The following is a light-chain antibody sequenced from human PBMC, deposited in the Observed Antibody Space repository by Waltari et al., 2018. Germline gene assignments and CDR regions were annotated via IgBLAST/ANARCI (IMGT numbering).Light chain of an antibody. CDR1: SSNIGADYD. J-gene: IGLJ1*01. CDR2: GNN. Sequence: QSVPTQPPSVSGAPGQRVTISCTGSSSNIGADYDVQWYQQLPGTAPKLLIYGNNNRPSGVPDRFSGSKSGTSASLAITGLQAEDEADYFCQSYDSSLSDSYVFGTGTKVTVL. CDR3: QSYDSSLSDSYV. V-gene: IGLV1-40*01.